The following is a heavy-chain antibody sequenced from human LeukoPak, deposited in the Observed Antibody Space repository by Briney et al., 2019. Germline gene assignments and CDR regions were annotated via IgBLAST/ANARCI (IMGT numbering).Heavy chain of an antibody. CDR2: ISSSGSTI. CDR3: ARDYGSGSYFPDY. Sequence: GGSLRLSCAASGFTFSSYEMNWVRQAPGKGLEWVSYISSSGSTIYYADSVKGRFTISRDNAKNSLYLQMNSLRAEDTAVYYCARDYGSGSYFPDYWGQGTLVTVSS. D-gene: IGHD3-10*01. V-gene: IGHV3-48*03. CDR1: GFTFSSYE. J-gene: IGHJ4*02.